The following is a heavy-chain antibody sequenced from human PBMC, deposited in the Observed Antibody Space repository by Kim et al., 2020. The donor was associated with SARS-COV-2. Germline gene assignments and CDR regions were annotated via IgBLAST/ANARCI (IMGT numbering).Heavy chain of an antibody. CDR3: ASEPLVGARVVGSY. V-gene: IGHV4-34*01. CDR2: INHSGST. Sequence: SETLSLTCAVYGGSFSGYSWSWIRHPPGKGLEWIGEINHSGSTNYNPSLKSRVTISVDTSKNQFSLKLSSVTAADTAVYYCASEPLVGARVVGSYWGQGTLVTVSS. CDR1: GGSFSGYS. D-gene: IGHD1-26*01. J-gene: IGHJ4*02.